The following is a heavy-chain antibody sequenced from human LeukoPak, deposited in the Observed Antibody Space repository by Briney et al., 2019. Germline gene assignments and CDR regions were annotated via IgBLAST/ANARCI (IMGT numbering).Heavy chain of an antibody. CDR2: IKQDGSEK. Sequence: GGSLRLSCAASGFTFSSYWMSWVRQAPGKGLEWVANIKQDGSEKYYVDSVKGRFTISRDNAQNSLYLQMNSLRAEDTAVYYCARDFWGAYRVDFFDYWGQGILVTVSS. V-gene: IGHV3-7*01. CDR3: ARDFWGAYRVDFFDY. D-gene: IGHD3-3*01. CDR1: GFTFSSYW. J-gene: IGHJ4*02.